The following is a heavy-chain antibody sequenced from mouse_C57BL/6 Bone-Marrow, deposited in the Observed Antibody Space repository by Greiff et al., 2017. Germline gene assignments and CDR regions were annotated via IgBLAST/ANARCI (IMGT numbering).Heavy chain of an antibody. D-gene: IGHD1-1*01. CDR2: IYPRSGTT. J-gene: IGHJ2*01. Sequence: VKLMESGAELARPGASVKLSCKASGYTFTSYGIRWVKQRTGQGLAWIGEIYPRSGTTYYTEKFTGTATLPADKSSSTAYMELRSLTSEDSAVYFCARAVGSILLNFDYWGQGTTLTVSS. CDR1: GYTFTSYG. CDR3: ARAVGSILLNFDY. V-gene: IGHV1-81*01.